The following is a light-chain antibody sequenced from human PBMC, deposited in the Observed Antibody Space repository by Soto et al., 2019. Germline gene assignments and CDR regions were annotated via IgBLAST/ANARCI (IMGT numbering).Light chain of an antibody. V-gene: IGKV1-39*01. CDR2: AAS. CDR3: QQSYSTSKT. J-gene: IGKJ1*01. CDR1: QSISNY. Sequence: DIQMTQSPSSLSASVGDTVTITCRASQSISNYLNWYQQKPGKAPKLLIYAASSLQSGVPSRFSGSGSGTDFTLTISSLQPEDFATYYCQQSYSTSKTFGQGTKVDIK.